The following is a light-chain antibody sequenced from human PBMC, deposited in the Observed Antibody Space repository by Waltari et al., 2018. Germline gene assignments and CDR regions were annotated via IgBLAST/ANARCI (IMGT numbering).Light chain of an antibody. Sequence: IVLTQSPDTLSLSPGQRATLSCRPSQTINNNFLVWYQQKPGQAPRLLIHGPSSRATGFPGRFSGSGSGTDFTVTIRSLYHEDVAVYYCQQYDGSVLSFGGGTSVEI. V-gene: IGKV3-20*01. J-gene: IGKJ4*01. CDR3: QQYDGSVLS. CDR1: QTINNNF. CDR2: GPS.